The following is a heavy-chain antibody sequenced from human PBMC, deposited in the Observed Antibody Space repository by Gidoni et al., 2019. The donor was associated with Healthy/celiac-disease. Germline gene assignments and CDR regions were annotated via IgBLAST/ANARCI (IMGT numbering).Heavy chain of an antibody. J-gene: IGHJ6*02. V-gene: IGHV3-74*01. CDR3: ARVLRELLDYYYYGMDV. CDR2: INSDGSST. D-gene: IGHD1-26*01. Sequence: EVQLVESGGGLVQPGGSLRLSCAASGFTFSSYWMHWVRQAPGKGLVWVSRINSDGSSTSYADSVKGRFTISRDNAKNTLYLQMNSLRAEDTAVYYCARVLRELLDYYYYGMDVWGQGTTVTVSS. CDR1: GFTFSSYW.